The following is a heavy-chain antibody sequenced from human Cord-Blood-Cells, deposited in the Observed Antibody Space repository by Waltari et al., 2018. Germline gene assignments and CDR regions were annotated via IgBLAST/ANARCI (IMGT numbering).Heavy chain of an antibody. Sequence: EVQLVESGGGLVQPGGSLRLSCAASGFTVSSNYMSWVRQAPGKGLECVSVIYSGGSTYDADSVKGRFTISRHNSKNTRYRQMNSLRAEDTAVYYCARDGSHYMDVWGKGTTVTVSS. CDR2: IYSGGST. J-gene: IGHJ6*03. CDR1: GFTVSSNY. V-gene: IGHV3-53*04. CDR3: ARDGSHYMDV.